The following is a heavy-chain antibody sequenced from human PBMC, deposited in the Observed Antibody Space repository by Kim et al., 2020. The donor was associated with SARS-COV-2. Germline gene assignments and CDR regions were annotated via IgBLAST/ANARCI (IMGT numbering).Heavy chain of an antibody. Sequence: GESLKISCEGSGYSFINYWIAWVRQKPGKGLEWMGIIYPEDSDVTYSPSFRGQVTISADKSISTAYLGWSSLKASDTAMYFCARLAAPGSANYYHDMDVWGQGTTVTVSS. J-gene: IGHJ6*02. V-gene: IGHV5-51*01. CDR3: ARLAAPGSANYYHDMDV. CDR2: IYPEDSDV. D-gene: IGHD6-13*01. CDR1: GYSFINYW.